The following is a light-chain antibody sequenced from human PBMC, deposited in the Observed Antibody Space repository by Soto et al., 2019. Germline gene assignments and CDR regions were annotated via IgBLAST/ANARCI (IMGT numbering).Light chain of an antibody. CDR1: QSVSSNY. Sequence: EIVLTQSPGTLSLSPGERATLSCRASQSVSSNYLGWYQQKRGQAPRLLIYAASSRATGIPDRFSGSGSGTDFTLTISRLEPEDFAVYYCQQYGNSPYTFGQGTKLEIK. J-gene: IGKJ2*01. V-gene: IGKV3-20*01. CDR2: AAS. CDR3: QQYGNSPYT.